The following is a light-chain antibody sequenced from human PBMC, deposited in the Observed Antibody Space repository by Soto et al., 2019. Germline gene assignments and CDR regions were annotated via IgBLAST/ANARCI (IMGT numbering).Light chain of an antibody. CDR1: QGISNS. CDR3: QQLYRYPIT. V-gene: IGKV1-9*01. Sequence: DVQLTQSPSFMSLSAGARVPITCRARQGISNSLAWYQQQPGKAPKLLIYSASTLQSGVPSRFSGGFSGTEFTLTISSLQPEDFATYYCQQLYRYPITFGQGTRLEI. CDR2: SAS. J-gene: IGKJ5*01.